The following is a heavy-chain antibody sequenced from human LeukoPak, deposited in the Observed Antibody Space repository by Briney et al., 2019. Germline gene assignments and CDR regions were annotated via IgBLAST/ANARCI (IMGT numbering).Heavy chain of an antibody. D-gene: IGHD4-17*01. CDR1: GYSFTNYW. J-gene: IGHJ4*02. V-gene: IGHV5-10-1*01. CDR3: ATGASKVTTDFANY. CDR2: IHPRDSYT. Sequence: GESLKISCEGSGYSFTNYWISWVRQMPGKGLEWMGRIHPRDSYTKYSPSFEGHVTISVDKSISTAFLQWNSLKASDSAMYYCATGASKVTTDFANYWGQGTQVAVSS.